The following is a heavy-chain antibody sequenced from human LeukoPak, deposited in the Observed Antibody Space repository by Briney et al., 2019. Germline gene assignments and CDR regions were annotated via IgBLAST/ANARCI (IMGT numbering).Heavy chain of an antibody. D-gene: IGHD4-17*01. CDR1: GYSFTSYW. J-gene: IGHJ4*02. Sequence: GESLKISCKGSGYSFTSYWIGWVRQMPGKGLGWMAIIYPGDSDARYSPSFQGQVTISADKSISTAYLQWRSLKASDTALYYCAIDYGDYGAYWGQGTLVTGSS. V-gene: IGHV5-51*01. CDR2: IYPGDSDA. CDR3: AIDYGDYGAY.